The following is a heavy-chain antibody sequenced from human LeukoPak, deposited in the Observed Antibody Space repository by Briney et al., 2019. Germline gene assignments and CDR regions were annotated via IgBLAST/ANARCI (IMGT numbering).Heavy chain of an antibody. V-gene: IGHV5-51*01. Sequence: KGGESLKISCKGSGYSFTSYWTGWVRQMPGKGLEWMGIIYPGDSDTRYSPSFQGQVTISADKSISTAYLQWSSLKASDTAMYYCARIGAVNDYYYYYGMDVWGQGTTVTVSS. CDR1: GYSFTSYW. D-gene: IGHD2/OR15-2a*01. CDR2: IYPGDSDT. J-gene: IGHJ6*02. CDR3: ARIGAVNDYYYYYGMDV.